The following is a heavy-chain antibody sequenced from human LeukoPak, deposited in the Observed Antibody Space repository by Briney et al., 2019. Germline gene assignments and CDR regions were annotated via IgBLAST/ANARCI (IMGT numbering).Heavy chain of an antibody. CDR2: ISSYNGNT. CDR1: GYTFTSYG. Sequence: ASVKVSCKASGYTFTSYGISWVRQAPGQGLEWMGWISSYNGNTNYAQKLQGRVTMTTDTSTSTAYMELRSLRSDDTAVYYCARVTVTTYYYYYYMDVWGKGTTVTVSS. J-gene: IGHJ6*03. D-gene: IGHD4-17*01. V-gene: IGHV1-18*01. CDR3: ARVTVTTYYYYYYMDV.